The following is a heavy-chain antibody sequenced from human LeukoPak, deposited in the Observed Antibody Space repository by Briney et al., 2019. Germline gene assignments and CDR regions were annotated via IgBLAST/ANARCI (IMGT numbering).Heavy chain of an antibody. J-gene: IGHJ5*02. D-gene: IGHD4-17*01. V-gene: IGHV3-23*01. CDR1: GFNFSSNA. CDR3: AKTGSTVTTVNWFDP. CDR2: ISVGGGAT. Sequence: PGGSLRLSCAASGFNFSSNAMSWVRQAPGKGLAWVSGISVGGGATFYADSVKGRFTISRDNSKNTLYLQMNSLRGEDTAVYYCAKTGSTVTTVNWFDPWGQGTLVTVSS.